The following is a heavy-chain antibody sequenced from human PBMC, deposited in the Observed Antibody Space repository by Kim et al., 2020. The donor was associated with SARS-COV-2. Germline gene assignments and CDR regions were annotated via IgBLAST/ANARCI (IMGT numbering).Heavy chain of an antibody. J-gene: IGHJ4*02. Sequence: SGGSTYYADSVKGRFTISRDNSKNTLYLQMNSLRAEDTAVYYCARVRSGYWGQGTLVTVSS. CDR3: ARVRSGY. D-gene: IGHD3-10*01. V-gene: IGHV3-53*01. CDR2: SGGST.